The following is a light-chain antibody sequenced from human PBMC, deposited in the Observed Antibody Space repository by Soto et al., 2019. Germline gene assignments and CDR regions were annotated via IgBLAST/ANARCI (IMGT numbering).Light chain of an antibody. CDR1: SSDVGGYNY. Sequence: QSALTQPASVSGSPGQSITISCTGTSSDVGGYNYVAWYQQHPGKAPKLMIYDVSNRPSGVSYRFSGSKSGNTAALTISGVQAEDDDDYYFCLYNSSTLDVLFGGVTKVTVL. J-gene: IGLJ2*01. V-gene: IGLV2-14*03. CDR3: CLYNSSTLDVL. CDR2: DVS.